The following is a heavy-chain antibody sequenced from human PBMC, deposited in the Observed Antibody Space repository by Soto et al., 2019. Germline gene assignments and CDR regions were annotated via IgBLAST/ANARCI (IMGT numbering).Heavy chain of an antibody. Sequence: GASVKVSCKASGGTFSSYAISWVRQAPGQGLEWMGGIIPIFGTANYAQKFQGRVTITADESTSTAYMELSSLRSEDTAVYYCARDPAIVVVPAAANYYYYGMDVWGQGTTVTVSS. CDR1: GGTFSSYA. V-gene: IGHV1-69*13. D-gene: IGHD2-2*01. CDR3: ARDPAIVVVPAAANYYYYGMDV. CDR2: IIPIFGTA. J-gene: IGHJ6*02.